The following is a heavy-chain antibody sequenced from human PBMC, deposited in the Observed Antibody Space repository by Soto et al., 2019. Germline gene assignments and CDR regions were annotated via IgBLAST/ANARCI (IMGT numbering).Heavy chain of an antibody. CDR1: GFTFNIYA. CDR2: ISRYGDIT. V-gene: IGHV3-23*01. CDR3: AKDRYLDHDSRGYLFDN. D-gene: IGHD3-22*01. Sequence: EVQLLESGGDLIQPGGSLRLSCAASGFTFNIYAMTWVRQAPGKGVEWVSAISRYGDITYYADSVEGRFSISRDNSKNTLYLQMNSLRAEDTAVYYCAKDRYLDHDSRGYLFDNWGQGTLVTVSS. J-gene: IGHJ4*02.